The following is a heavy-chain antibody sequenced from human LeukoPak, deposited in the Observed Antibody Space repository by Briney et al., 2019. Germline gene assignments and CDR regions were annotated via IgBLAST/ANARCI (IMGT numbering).Heavy chain of an antibody. CDR2: INSNSGGT. D-gene: IGHD2-2*01. V-gene: IGHV1-2*02. J-gene: IGHJ3*02. CDR3: ARVSTLGCSSTTCLVFDI. Sequence: ASVKVSCKASGYTFTGHYIHWVRQAPGQGLEWMGWINSNSGGTNYAQNFQGRVTMTRDTSLSTAYMVISSLRSDDTAVYYCARVSTLGCSSTTCLVFDIWGQGTVVPVSS. CDR1: GYTFTGHY.